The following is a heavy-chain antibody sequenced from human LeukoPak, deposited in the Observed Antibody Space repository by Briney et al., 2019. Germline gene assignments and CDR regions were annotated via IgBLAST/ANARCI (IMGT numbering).Heavy chain of an antibody. V-gene: IGHV3-30*02. CDR2: IRYDGSNK. Sequence: GGSLRLSCAASGFTFSRYWMSWVRQAPGKGLEWVAFIRYDGSNKYYADSVKGRFTISRDNSKNTLYLQMNSLRAEDTAVYYCAKDLYYDILTGYYPFDYWGQGTLVTVSS. CDR1: GFTFSRYW. D-gene: IGHD3-9*01. CDR3: AKDLYYDILTGYYPFDY. J-gene: IGHJ4*02.